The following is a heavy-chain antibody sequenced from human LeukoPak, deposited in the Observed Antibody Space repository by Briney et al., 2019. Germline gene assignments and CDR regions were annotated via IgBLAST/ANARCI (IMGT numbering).Heavy chain of an antibody. CDR2: ISYDGSNK. J-gene: IGHJ4*02. Sequence: PGGSLRLSCAASGFTFRSYGMHWVRQAPGKGLEWVAVISYDGSNKNYADSVKGRFTISRDNSKNTLYLQMNSLRAEDTAVYYCASAYHGEQLVIGYWGQGTLVTVSS. D-gene: IGHD6-13*01. V-gene: IGHV3-30*03. CDR3: ASAYHGEQLVIGY. CDR1: GFTFRSYG.